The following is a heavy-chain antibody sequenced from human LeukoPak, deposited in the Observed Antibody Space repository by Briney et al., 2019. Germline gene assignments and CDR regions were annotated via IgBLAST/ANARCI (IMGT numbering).Heavy chain of an antibody. J-gene: IGHJ4*02. Sequence: GGSLRLSCAASGFTFSRHGMHWVRQAPGKGLEGVAVIWYDGSNKYYADSVKGRFTISRDNSKNTLYLLMNSLSAEDTAVYYCARDISARYLDYWGQGTLVTVSS. CDR1: GFTFSRHG. V-gene: IGHV3-33*01. D-gene: IGHD6-6*01. CDR2: IWYDGSNK. CDR3: ARDISARYLDY.